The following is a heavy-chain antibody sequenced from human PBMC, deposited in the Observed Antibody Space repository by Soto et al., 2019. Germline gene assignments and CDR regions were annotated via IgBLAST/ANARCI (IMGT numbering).Heavy chain of an antibody. CDR3: AKDGDVGAAGYYFDH. CDR1: GFTFSSFG. CDR2: LSSDGNDK. V-gene: IGHV3-30*18. J-gene: IGHJ4*02. Sequence: QVQLVESGGGVVQPGRSLRLSCAASGFTFSSFGMHWVRQAPGRGLQWVAVLSSDGNDKHYADSVKGRFTISRDNSRNTLSLQLNSLRGEDTAVYYCAKDGDVGAAGYYFDHWGQGTLVIVSS. D-gene: IGHD6-13*01.